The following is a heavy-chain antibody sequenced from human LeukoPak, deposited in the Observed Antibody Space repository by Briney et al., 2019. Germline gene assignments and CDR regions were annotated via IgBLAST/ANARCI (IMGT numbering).Heavy chain of an antibody. CDR3: ARGTVTNYYYYMDV. CDR1: GFTFSSYS. D-gene: IGHD4-11*01. J-gene: IGHJ6*03. Sequence: GGSLRLSCAASGFTFSSYSMNWVRQAPGKGLEWVSGINWNGGSTGYADSVKGRFTISRDNAKNSLYLQMNSLRAEDTALYHCARGTVTNYYYYMDVWGKGTTVTVSS. CDR2: INWNGGST. V-gene: IGHV3-20*01.